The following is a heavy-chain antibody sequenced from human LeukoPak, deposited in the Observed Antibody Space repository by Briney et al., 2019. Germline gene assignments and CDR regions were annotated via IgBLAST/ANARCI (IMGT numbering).Heavy chain of an antibody. CDR3: ARDKVAGRPYFQH. J-gene: IGHJ1*01. CDR1: GGTFSSYA. V-gene: IGHV1-69*13. CDR2: IIPIFGTA. Sequence: SVKVSRKASGGTFSSYAISWVRQAPGQGLEWMGGIIPIFGTANYAQKFQGRVTITADESTSTAYMELSSLRSEDTAVYYCARDKVAGRPYFQHWGQGTLVTVSS. D-gene: IGHD6-19*01.